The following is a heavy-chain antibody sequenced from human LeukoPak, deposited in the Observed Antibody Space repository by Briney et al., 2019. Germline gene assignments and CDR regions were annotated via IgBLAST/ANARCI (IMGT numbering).Heavy chain of an antibody. CDR3: ARELPGIVLVPAALVKGFFDY. D-gene: IGHD2-2*01. Sequence: SETLSLTCTVSGGSISSGSYYWSWIRQPAGKGLEWIGRIYTSGSTNYNPSLKSRVTISVDTSKDQFSLKLSSVTAADTAVYYCARELPGIVLVPAALVKGFFDYWGQGTLVTVSS. J-gene: IGHJ4*02. V-gene: IGHV4-61*02. CDR1: GGSISSGSYY. CDR2: IYTSGST.